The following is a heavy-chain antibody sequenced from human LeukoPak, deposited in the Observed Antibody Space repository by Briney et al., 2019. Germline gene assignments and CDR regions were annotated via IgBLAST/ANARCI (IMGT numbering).Heavy chain of an antibody. Sequence: SETLSLTCTVSGGSLSSYYWSWMRQPPGKGLEWIGYIHYSGSTNYNPSLKSRGTISVDMSKSQISLKLSSVTAADTAVYYCARHGWFGELLYGWFDPWGQGTLVTVSS. J-gene: IGHJ5*02. CDR3: ARHGWFGELLYGWFDP. CDR2: IHYSGST. CDR1: GGSLSSYY. V-gene: IGHV4-59*08. D-gene: IGHD3-10*01.